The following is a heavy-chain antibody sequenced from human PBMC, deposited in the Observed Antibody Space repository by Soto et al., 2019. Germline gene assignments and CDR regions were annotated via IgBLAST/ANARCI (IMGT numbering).Heavy chain of an antibody. D-gene: IGHD6-13*01. J-gene: IGHJ1*01. Sequence: EVQLLESGGGLVQPGGSLRLSCAASGFTFSSYAMSWVRQAPGKGLEWVSAISGSGGSTYYADSVKGRFTISRDNSKNTLYLQMNSLRAEDTAVYYCAKDLFSWALRRAEYFQHWGQGTLVTVSS. V-gene: IGHV3-23*01. CDR3: AKDLFSWALRRAEYFQH. CDR1: GFTFSSYA. CDR2: ISGSGGST.